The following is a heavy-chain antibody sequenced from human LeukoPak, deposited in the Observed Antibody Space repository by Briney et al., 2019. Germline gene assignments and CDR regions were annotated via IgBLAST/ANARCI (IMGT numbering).Heavy chain of an antibody. CDR1: GFTFSSYS. D-gene: IGHD3-9*01. V-gene: IGHV3-21*01. CDR2: ISSSSSYI. Sequence: GGSLRLSCAASGFTFSSYSMNWVRQAPGKGLEWVSSISSSSSYIYYADSVKGRFTISRDNAKNSLYLQMSSLRAEDTAVYYCARVRGYDINDDYWGQGTLVTVSS. J-gene: IGHJ4*02. CDR3: ARVRGYDINDDY.